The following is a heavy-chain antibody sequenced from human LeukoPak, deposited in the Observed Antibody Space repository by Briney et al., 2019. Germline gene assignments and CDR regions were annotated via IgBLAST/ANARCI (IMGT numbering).Heavy chain of an antibody. CDR2: ISYDGGNK. CDR1: GFTFGDYA. Sequence: GGSLRLSCTASGFTFGDYAMSWFRQAPGKGLEWVAVISYDGGNKYYADSVKGRFTISRDNSKNTLYLQMNSLRAEDTAVYYCASLYSSGWFFYYYYGMDVWGQGTTVTVSS. D-gene: IGHD6-19*01. J-gene: IGHJ6*02. CDR3: ASLYSSGWFFYYYYGMDV. V-gene: IGHV3-30*04.